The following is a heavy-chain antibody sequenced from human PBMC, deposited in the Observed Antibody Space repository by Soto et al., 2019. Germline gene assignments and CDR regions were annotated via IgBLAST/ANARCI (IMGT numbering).Heavy chain of an antibody. CDR1: GYSFTSYW. D-gene: IGHD1-26*01. J-gene: IGHJ4*02. V-gene: IGHV5-51*01. Sequence: PGESLKISCKGPGYSFTSYWIGWVRQMPGKGLEWMGIIYPGDSNTRYSPSFQGQVTISADKSISTAYLQWSSLKASDTAMYYCARLFGSNTGSYPDPYWGQGTQVPASS. CDR2: IYPGDSNT. CDR3: ARLFGSNTGSYPDPY.